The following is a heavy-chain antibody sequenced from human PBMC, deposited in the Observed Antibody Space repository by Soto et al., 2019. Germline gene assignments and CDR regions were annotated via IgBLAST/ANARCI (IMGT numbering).Heavy chain of an antibody. D-gene: IGHD4-17*01. CDR1: GFTFSSYG. J-gene: IGHJ4*02. CDR2: IWYDGSNK. CDR3: ARAGDYGDYPLLPEGEYFDQ. Sequence: QVQLVESGGGVVQPGRSLRLSCAASGFTFSSYGMHWVRQAPGKGLEWVAVIWYDGSNKYYADSVKGRFTISRDNSKNPLYLAKNRLGGEDTAVYYCARAGDYGDYPLLPEGEYFDQWGQGTLVTVSS. V-gene: IGHV3-33*01.